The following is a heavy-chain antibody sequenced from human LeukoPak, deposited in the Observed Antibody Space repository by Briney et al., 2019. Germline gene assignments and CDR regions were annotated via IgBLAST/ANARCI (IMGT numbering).Heavy chain of an antibody. V-gene: IGHV3-7*04. J-gene: IGHJ4*02. CDR2: IHPEGNEK. D-gene: IGHD2/OR15-2a*01. Sequence: GGSLRLSCAVSGFTFSNFWMSWVRQAPGRGLEWVANIHPEGNEKYHVESVKGRFTISRDNAKNPLFLQMNGLRVEDTAVYYCARGDALSGDHWGQGTLVTVSS. CDR1: GFTFSNFW. CDR3: ARGDALSGDH.